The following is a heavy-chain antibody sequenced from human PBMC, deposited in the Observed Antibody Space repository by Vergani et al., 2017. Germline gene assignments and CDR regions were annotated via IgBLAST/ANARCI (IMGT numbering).Heavy chain of an antibody. V-gene: IGHV3-30*02. Sequence: QVQLVESGGGVVQPGGSLRLSCAASGFTFRSYGMHWVRQAPGKGLEWVAFIRYDGSNKYYADSVKGRFTISRDNSKNTLYLQMNSLRAEDTAVYYCAKDLTTVFDYWGQGTLVTVSS. J-gene: IGHJ4*02. D-gene: IGHD4-17*01. CDR1: GFTFRSYG. CDR3: AKDLTTVFDY. CDR2: IRYDGSNK.